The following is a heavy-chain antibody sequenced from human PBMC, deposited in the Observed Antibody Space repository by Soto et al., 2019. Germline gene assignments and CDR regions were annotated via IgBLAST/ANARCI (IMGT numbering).Heavy chain of an antibody. CDR3: ARHDPMFGVVIHTIFDY. V-gene: IGHV4-39*01. D-gene: IGHD3-3*01. J-gene: IGHJ4*02. CDR2: IYYSGST. Sequence: QLQLQESGPGLVKPSETLSLTCTVSGGSISSSSYYWGWIRQPPGKGLEWIGSIYYSGSTYYNPSLKSRVTLPVDTSKNRCSLKLSSVTAADTAVYYCARHDPMFGVVIHTIFDYWGQGTLVTVSS. CDR1: GGSISSSSYY.